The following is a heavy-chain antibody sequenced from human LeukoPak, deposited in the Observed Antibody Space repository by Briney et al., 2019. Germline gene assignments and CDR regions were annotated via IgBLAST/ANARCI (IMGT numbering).Heavy chain of an antibody. D-gene: IGHD7-27*01. V-gene: IGHV4-59*01. CDR3: ARKSLTGWYFDY. CDR2: IYYTGST. CDR1: GGSISGYY. J-gene: IGHJ4*02. Sequence: PSETLSLTCTASGGSISGYYWSWIRQPPGKGLECIGYIYYTGSTNYNPSLRSRVTISVDTSNNQFSLRLSSVTAADTALYYCARKSLTGWYFDYWGQGTLVTVSS.